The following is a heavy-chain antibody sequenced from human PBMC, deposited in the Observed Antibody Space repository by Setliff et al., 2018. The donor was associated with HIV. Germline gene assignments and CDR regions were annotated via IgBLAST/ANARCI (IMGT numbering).Heavy chain of an antibody. D-gene: IGHD6-13*01. CDR2: ISYDGSNK. CDR1: GFTFSSYA. V-gene: IGHV3-30-3*01. CDR3: ARDLGYSSSWYYYYGMDV. Sequence: SCAASGFTFSSYAMHWVRQAPGKGLEWVAVISYDGSNKYYADSVKGRFTISRDNSKNTLYLQMNSLRAEDTAVYYCARDLGYSSSWYYYYGMDVWGQGTTVTVSS. J-gene: IGHJ6*02.